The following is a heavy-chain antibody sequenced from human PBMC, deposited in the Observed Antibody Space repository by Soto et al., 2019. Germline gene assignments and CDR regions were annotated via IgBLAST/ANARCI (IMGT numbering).Heavy chain of an antibody. CDR1: GGSISSSNW. J-gene: IGHJ6*02. Sequence: SETLSLTCAVSGGSISSSNWWSWVRQPPGKGLEWIGEIYHSGSTNYNPSLKSRVTISVDKSKNQFSLKLSSVTAADTAVYYCARVSGSYYYGMDFWGQGTTVTVSS. V-gene: IGHV4-4*02. D-gene: IGHD1-26*01. CDR2: IYHSGST. CDR3: ARVSGSYYYGMDF.